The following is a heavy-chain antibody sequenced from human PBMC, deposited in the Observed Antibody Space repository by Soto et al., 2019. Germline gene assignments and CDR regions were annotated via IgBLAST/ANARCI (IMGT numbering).Heavy chain of an antibody. D-gene: IGHD6-13*01. V-gene: IGHV1-18*01. CDR3: ARGRIAAAGPLVNWFDP. J-gene: IGHJ5*02. CDR2: ISAYNGNT. CDR1: GYTFTSYG. Sequence: WASVKVSCKASGYTFTSYGISWVRQAPGQGLEWMGWISAYNGNTNYAQKLQGRVTMTTDTSTSTAYMELRSLRSDDTAVYYCARGRIAAAGPLVNWFDPWGQGTLVTVSS.